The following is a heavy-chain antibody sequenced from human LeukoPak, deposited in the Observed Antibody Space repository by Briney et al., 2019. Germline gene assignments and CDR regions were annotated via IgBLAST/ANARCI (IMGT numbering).Heavy chain of an antibody. D-gene: IGHD3-3*01. Sequence: SETLSLTCTVSGGSISSYYWSWIRQPPGKGLEWIGYIYYSGSTNYNPSLKSRVTISVDTSKNQFSLKLSSVTAADTAVYYCARLSEWLPHYWGQGTLVTVSS. CDR2: IYYSGST. CDR1: GGSISSYY. CDR3: ARLSEWLPHY. V-gene: IGHV4-59*12. J-gene: IGHJ4*02.